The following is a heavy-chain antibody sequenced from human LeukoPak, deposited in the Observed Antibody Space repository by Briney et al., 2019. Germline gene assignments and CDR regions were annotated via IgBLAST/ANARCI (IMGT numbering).Heavy chain of an antibody. CDR2: IWYDGSNK. J-gene: IGHJ4*03. D-gene: IGHD2-2*01. CDR1: GFTFSSYG. CDR3: ADYCSSTSCYDY. Sequence: GGALRLSCAASGFTFSSYGMHWVRQAPGKGLESVAVIWYDGSNKYYADSVKGRFTISRDNSKNTLYLQMNSLRAEDTAVYYCADYCSSTSCYDYWGQGTLVTVSS. V-gene: IGHV3-30*02.